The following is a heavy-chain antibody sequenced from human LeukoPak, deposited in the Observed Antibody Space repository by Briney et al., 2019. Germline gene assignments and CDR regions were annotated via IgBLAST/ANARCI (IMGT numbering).Heavy chain of an antibody. V-gene: IGHV4-30-2*01. CDR2: IYHSGST. J-gene: IGHJ4*02. CDR3: ARGFVDIVATIPYYFDY. Sequence: PSETLSLTCAVSGGSISSGGYSWSWIRQPPGKGLEWIGYIYHSGSTNYNPSLKSRVTISVDTSKNQFSLKLSSVTAADTAVYYCARGFVDIVATIPYYFDYWGQGTLVTVSS. CDR1: GGSISSGGYS. D-gene: IGHD5-12*01.